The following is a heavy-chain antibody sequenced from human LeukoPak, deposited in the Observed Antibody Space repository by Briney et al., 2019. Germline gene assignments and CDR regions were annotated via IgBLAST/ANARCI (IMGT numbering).Heavy chain of an antibody. D-gene: IGHD5/OR15-5a*01. J-gene: IGHJ4*02. Sequence: GASVKVSCKASGYTFTSYDINWVRQATGQGLEWMGYMNPNSGNTGYAQKFQDRVTMTRDTSTSTVYMEVSSLRSEDTAVYYCARGFDGLRLKGQYFDYWGQGTLVTVSS. CDR1: GYTFTSYD. CDR2: MNPNSGNT. CDR3: ARGFDGLRLKGQYFDY. V-gene: IGHV1-8*02.